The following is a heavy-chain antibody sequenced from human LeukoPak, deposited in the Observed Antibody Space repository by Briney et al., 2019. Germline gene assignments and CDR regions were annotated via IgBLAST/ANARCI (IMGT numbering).Heavy chain of an antibody. Sequence: GGSLRLSCAASGFTFSSYAMSWVRQAPGKGLEWVSAISGSGGSTYYADSVKGRFTISRDNSKNTLYLQMNILRAEDTAVYYCAKPERGYLLYYYMDVWGKGTTVTVSS. CDR1: GFTFSSYA. V-gene: IGHV3-23*01. D-gene: IGHD3-3*01. J-gene: IGHJ6*03. CDR3: AKPERGYLLYYYMDV. CDR2: ISGSGGST.